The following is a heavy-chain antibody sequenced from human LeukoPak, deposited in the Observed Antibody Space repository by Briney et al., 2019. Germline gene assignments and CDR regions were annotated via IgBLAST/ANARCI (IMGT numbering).Heavy chain of an antibody. J-gene: IGHJ4*02. CDR2: IRFEGCNT. D-gene: IGHD3-10*01. CDR1: GFTFNSYG. Sequence: GGSLRLSCAASGFTFNSYGMHWGRQATGKGLQWVAFIRFEGCNTFYGGSVKGRFTIPRDNSKHTLYLQINSLSAEDTAVYYCAKDPLRGVLSPDDYWGQGTLVTVSS. V-gene: IGHV3-30*02. CDR3: AKDPLRGVLSPDDY.